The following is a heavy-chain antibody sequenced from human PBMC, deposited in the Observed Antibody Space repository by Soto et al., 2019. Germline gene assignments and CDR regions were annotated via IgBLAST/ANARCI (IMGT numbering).Heavy chain of an antibody. CDR3: VRDEVYCGGGRCYGGPMDA. J-gene: IGHJ6*03. CDR2: FDNGGNT. D-gene: IGHD2-15*01. Sequence: VHLVESGGGVVQPGGSLRLSCAVSGFTVSRYYMSWVRQPPGKGPEWVALFDNGGNTYYAESVKGRFIISRDSSENTMDLQLNSLRAEDTEVYYCVRDEVYCGGGRCYGGPMDAWGKGTMVTVSS. CDR1: GFTVSRYY. V-gene: IGHV3-66*01.